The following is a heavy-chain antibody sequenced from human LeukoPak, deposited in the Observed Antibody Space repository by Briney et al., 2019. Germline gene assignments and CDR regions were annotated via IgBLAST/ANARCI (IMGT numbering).Heavy chain of an antibody. J-gene: IGHJ3*02. V-gene: IGHV3-48*03. CDR1: GFTFSSYE. Sequence: GGSLRLSCAASGFTFSSYEMNWVRQAPGKGLEWVSYISSSGSTIYYADSVKGRFTISRDNAKNSLYLQMNSLRAEDTAVYYCARDLRNYDSSGYRDAFDIWGQGTMVTVSS. D-gene: IGHD3-22*01. CDR2: ISSSGSTI. CDR3: ARDLRNYDSSGYRDAFDI.